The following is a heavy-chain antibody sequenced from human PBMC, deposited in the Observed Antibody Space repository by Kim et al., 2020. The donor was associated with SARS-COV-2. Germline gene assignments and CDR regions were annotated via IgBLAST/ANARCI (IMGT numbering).Heavy chain of an antibody. D-gene: IGHD3-10*01. Sequence: IGYADSVKGRFTISRDNAKNSLYLQMNSLRAEDTALYYWAKGLSGNWFDPWGQGTLVTVSS. V-gene: IGHV3-9*01. CDR2: I. J-gene: IGHJ5*02. CDR3: AKGLSGNWFDP.